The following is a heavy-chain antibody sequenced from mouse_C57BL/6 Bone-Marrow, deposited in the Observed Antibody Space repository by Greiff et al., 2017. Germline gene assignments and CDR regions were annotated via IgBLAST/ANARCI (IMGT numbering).Heavy chain of an antibody. CDR1: GYTFTSYW. J-gene: IGHJ2*01. CDR2: IDPSDSYP. CDR3: ARGRGNYGFDY. V-gene: IGHV1-69*01. Sequence: QVQLQQPGAELVMPGASVKLSCKASGYTFTSYWMNWVKPRPGQGLEWIGEIDPSDSYPNYNQKLKGKSTLTVDQSSSTAYMQLSSLTSEDSAFYYCARGRGNYGFDYWGQGTTLTVSS. D-gene: IGHD2-1*01.